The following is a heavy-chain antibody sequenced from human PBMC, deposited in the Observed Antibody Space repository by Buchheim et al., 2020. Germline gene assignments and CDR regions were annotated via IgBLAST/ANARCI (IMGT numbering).Heavy chain of an antibody. Sequence: QVQLQESGPGLVKPSQTLSLTCTVSGGSISSGGYYWSWIRQHPGKGLEWIGYIYYSGSTHYNPSLKSRVTISVDTSKKQFSLKLSSVTAADTAVYYCARVVSIVLMVYANNWFDPWGQGTL. CDR1: GGSISSGGYY. J-gene: IGHJ5*02. CDR3: ARVVSIVLMVYANNWFDP. CDR2: IYYSGST. D-gene: IGHD2-8*01. V-gene: IGHV4-31*03.